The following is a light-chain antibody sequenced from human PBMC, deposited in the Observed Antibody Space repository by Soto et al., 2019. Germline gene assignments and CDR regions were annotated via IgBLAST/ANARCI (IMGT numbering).Light chain of an antibody. V-gene: IGLV1-44*01. CDR1: SSNIGSNT. CDR2: TNN. CDR3: AAWDDSLNAPYV. Sequence: VLTQPPSASGTPGQRVTISCSGSSSNIGSNTVNWYQQLPGTAPKLLIYTNNQRPSGVPDRFSGSKSGTSASLAISGLQSEDEADYYCAAWDDSLNAPYVFGTGTKVTVL. J-gene: IGLJ1*01.